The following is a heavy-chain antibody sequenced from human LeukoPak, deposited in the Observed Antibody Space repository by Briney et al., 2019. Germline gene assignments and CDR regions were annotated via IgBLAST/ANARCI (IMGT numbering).Heavy chain of an antibody. J-gene: IGHJ4*02. CDR3: AKTQLWFGELLGDDY. CDR2: ISGSGGST. Sequence: GGSLRLSCAASGFTFNNYAMNWVRQAPGKGLEWVSAISGSGGSTYYADSVKGRFTISRDNSKNTLYLQMNSLRAEDTAVYYCAKTQLWFGELLGDDYWGQGTLVTVSS. CDR1: GFTFNNYA. V-gene: IGHV3-23*01. D-gene: IGHD3-10*01.